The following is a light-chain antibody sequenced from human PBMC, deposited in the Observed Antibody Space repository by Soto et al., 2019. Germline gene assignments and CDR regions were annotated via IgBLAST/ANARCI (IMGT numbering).Light chain of an antibody. CDR1: SSDVGSYNP. J-gene: IGLJ1*01. Sequence: PASGTSLDGQGITLTKKKTSSDVGSYNPVSWYQQHPGKAPKLMIYEGSKRPSGVSNRFSGSKSGNTASLTISGLQAQDEADYYCCSYAGSRTFVFGTGTKVTVL. V-gene: IGLV2-23*03. CDR2: EGS. CDR3: CSYAGSRTFV.